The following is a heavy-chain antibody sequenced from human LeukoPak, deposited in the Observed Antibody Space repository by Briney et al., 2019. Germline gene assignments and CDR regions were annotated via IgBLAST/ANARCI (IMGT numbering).Heavy chain of an antibody. V-gene: IGHV1-18*01. D-gene: IGHD6-6*01. Sequence: ASVKVSCKASGYTFTRYAISWVRQSPGQGLECMGWISAYNGNTYYAQNFQGRVTMTADTSTSTAYMELRSLRSDDTAVYYCARVSYNWFDPWGQGTLLTVS. CDR1: GYTFTRYA. CDR2: ISAYNGNT. J-gene: IGHJ5*02. CDR3: ARVSYNWFDP.